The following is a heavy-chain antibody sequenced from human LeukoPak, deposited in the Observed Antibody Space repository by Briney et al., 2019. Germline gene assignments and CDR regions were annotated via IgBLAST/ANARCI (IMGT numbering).Heavy chain of an antibody. CDR1: GGSISSYY. D-gene: IGHD2-2*01. CDR2: IYYSGST. Sequence: PSETLSLTCTVSGGSISSYYWSWIRQPPGKGLEWIGYIYYSGSTNYNPSLKSRVTISVDTSKNQFSLKLSSVTAADTAVYYCARRVGYCSSTSCSKYYFDYWGQGTLVTVSS. J-gene: IGHJ4*02. CDR3: ARRVGYCSSTSCSKYYFDY. V-gene: IGHV4-59*08.